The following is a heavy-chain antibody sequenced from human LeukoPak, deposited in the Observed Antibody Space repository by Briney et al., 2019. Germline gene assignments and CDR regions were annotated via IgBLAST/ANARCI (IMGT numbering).Heavy chain of an antibody. D-gene: IGHD3-10*01. CDR3: ARAKYYGPDY. V-gene: IGHV4-39*02. J-gene: IGHJ4*02. Sequence: PSETLSLTCTVSGGSISSSSAYWGWIRQPPGKGLEWIGSIYYSKNTYYNPSLKSRVTMSVDPSKNHFSLKLSSVTAADTAVYYCARAKYYGPDYWGQGTLVTVSS. CDR2: IYYSKNT. CDR1: GGSISSSSAY.